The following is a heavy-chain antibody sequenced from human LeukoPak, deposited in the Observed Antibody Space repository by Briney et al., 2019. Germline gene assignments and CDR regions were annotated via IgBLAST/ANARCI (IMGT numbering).Heavy chain of an antibody. J-gene: IGHJ4*02. CDR2: IGGRGGST. V-gene: IGHV3-23*01. D-gene: IGHD3-3*01. CDR1: GFTFSSHA. CDR3: ARDPGVVAFHYFDF. Sequence: GGSLRLSCAASGFTFSSHAMAWARQASGKGLEWVSAIGGRGGSTYYADSVKGRFTISRDNSKNTVYLQMNSLRAEDTAVYYCARDPGVVAFHYFDFWGQGTLVTVSS.